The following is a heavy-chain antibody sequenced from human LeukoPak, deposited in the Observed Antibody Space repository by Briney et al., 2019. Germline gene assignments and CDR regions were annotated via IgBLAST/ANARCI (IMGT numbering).Heavy chain of an antibody. V-gene: IGHV3-48*02. Sequence: GGSLRLSCAASGFTFSSYSMNWVRQAPGKGLEWVSYISSSSSTIYYADSAKGRFTISRDNAKNSLSLQMNSLRDEDTAVYYCARDYSSSGTFFGYYYGMDVWGQGTTVTVSS. CDR1: GFTFSSYS. CDR3: ARDYSSSGTFFGYYYGMDV. J-gene: IGHJ6*02. D-gene: IGHD2-2*01. CDR2: ISSSSSTI.